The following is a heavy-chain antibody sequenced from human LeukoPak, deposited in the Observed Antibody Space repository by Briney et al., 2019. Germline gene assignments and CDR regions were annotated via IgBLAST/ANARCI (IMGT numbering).Heavy chain of an antibody. CDR1: GGSISSSSYY. CDR3: ARLGPAALYGMDV. CDR2: IYYSGST. J-gene: IGHJ6*02. V-gene: IGHV4-39*01. Sequence: SETLSLTCTVSGGSISSSSYYWGWIRQPPGKGLEWIGSIYYSGSTYYNPSLKSRFTISVDTSKHQFSLKLSSVTPADTAVYYCARLGPAALYGMDVWGQGTTVTVSS. D-gene: IGHD2-2*01.